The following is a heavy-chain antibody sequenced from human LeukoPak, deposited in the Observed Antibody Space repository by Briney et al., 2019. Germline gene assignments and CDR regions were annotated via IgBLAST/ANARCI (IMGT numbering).Heavy chain of an antibody. CDR1: GGSISSHY. J-gene: IGHJ4*02. V-gene: IGHV4-59*11. D-gene: IGHD3-22*01. Sequence: PSETLSLTCTVSGGSISSHYWNWIRQPPGKGLEWIGYIYYSGSTNYNPSLKSRVTISVDTSKNQFSLKLSSVTAADTAVYYCARGSGYYKYYFDYWGQGTLVTVSS. CDR3: ARGSGYYKYYFDY. CDR2: IYYSGST.